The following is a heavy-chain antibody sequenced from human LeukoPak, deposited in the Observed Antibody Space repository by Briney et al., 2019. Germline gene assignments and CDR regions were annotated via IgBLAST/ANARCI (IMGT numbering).Heavy chain of an antibody. D-gene: IGHD3-22*01. CDR2: IWYDGSNK. Sequence: GGSLRLSCAASGFTFSSYWMSWVRKAPGKGLEWVAVIWYDGSNKYYADSVKGRFTISRDNSKNTLYLQMNSLRAEDTAVYYCAREPYDSSGYYISWGQGTLVTVSA. CDR3: AREPYDSSGYYIS. V-gene: IGHV3-33*08. CDR1: GFTFSSYW. J-gene: IGHJ4*02.